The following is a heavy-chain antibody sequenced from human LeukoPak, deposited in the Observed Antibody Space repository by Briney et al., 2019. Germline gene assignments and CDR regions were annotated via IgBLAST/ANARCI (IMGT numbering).Heavy chain of an antibody. Sequence: QPGGSLRLSCAASGFTFSSYAMHWVRQAPGKGLEYASAISSNGGSTYYANSVKGRFTISRDNSKNTLYLQMGSLRAEDMAVYYCARQLGYTNGYSSSWSLGDDAFDIWGQGTMVTVSS. V-gene: IGHV3-64*01. D-gene: IGHD6-13*01. J-gene: IGHJ3*02. CDR3: ARQLGYTNGYSSSWSLGDDAFDI. CDR2: ISSNGGST. CDR1: GFTFSSYA.